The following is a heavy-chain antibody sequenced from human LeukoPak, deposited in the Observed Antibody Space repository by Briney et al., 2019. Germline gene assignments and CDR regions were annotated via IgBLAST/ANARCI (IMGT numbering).Heavy chain of an antibody. Sequence: ASVKVSCKAAGYTITNYGISWVRQAPGQGLEWMGWISAYNGNTNYAQKLQGRVTMTTDASTSTAYMELRSLRSDDTAVYYCARDRGCSRRIVGATTFNWFDPWGQGTLVTVSS. D-gene: IGHD1-26*01. J-gene: IGHJ5*02. V-gene: IGHV1-18*01. CDR3: ARDRGCSRRIVGATTFNWFDP. CDR2: ISAYNGNT. CDR1: GYTITNYG.